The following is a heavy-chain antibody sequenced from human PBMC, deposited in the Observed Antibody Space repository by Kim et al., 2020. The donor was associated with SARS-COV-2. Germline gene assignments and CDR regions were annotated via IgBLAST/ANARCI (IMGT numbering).Heavy chain of an antibody. D-gene: IGHD1-1*01. CDR3: ARAPKTVYYFVY. Sequence: SETLSLTCAVYGGSFSGYYWSWIRQPPGKGLEWIGEINHSGSTNYNPSLKSRVTISVDTSKNQFSLKLSSVTAADTAVYYCARAPKTVYYFVYWGQGTLV. V-gene: IGHV4-34*01. J-gene: IGHJ4*02. CDR1: GGSFSGYY. CDR2: INHSGST.